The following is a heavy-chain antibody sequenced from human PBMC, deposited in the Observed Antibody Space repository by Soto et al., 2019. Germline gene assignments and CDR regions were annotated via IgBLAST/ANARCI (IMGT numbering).Heavy chain of an antibody. J-gene: IGHJ4*02. CDR1: GGSISSTNW. V-gene: IGHV4-4*02. Sequence: QVQLQESGPGLVKPSGTLSLTCAVSGGSISSTNWGWSWVRQSPGKGLEWIGEIYDSGRSNYNPSLNSRLTISVDKSKNQFSLQLSSVTAADTAIYYCASGRAAAWELQAYWGQGTLVAVSA. D-gene: IGHD1-26*01. CDR2: IYDSGRS. CDR3: ASGRAAAWELQAY.